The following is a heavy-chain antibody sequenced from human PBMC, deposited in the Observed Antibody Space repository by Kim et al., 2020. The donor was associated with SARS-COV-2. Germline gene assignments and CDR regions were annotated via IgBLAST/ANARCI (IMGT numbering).Heavy chain of an antibody. CDR1: GFTFSSYE. J-gene: IGHJ4*02. D-gene: IGHD5-18*01. Sequence: GGSLRLSCAASGFTFSSYEMNWVRQAPGKGLEWVSYISSSGSTIYYADSVKGRFTISRDNAKNSLYLQMNSLRAEDTAVYYCARDRTQLWFVSIFEYWGQGTLVTVSS. V-gene: IGHV3-48*03. CDR3: ARDRTQLWFVSIFEY. CDR2: ISSSGSTI.